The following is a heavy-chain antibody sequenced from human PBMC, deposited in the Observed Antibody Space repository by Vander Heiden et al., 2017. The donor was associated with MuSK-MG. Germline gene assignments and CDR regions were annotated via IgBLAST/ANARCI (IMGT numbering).Heavy chain of an antibody. D-gene: IGHD3-22*01. V-gene: IGHV2-5*02. CDR3: AHSNSSGYYNDAFDI. CDR1: GFSLSTSGVG. CDR2: IYWDDDK. Sequence: QITLKESGPTLVKPTQTLTLTCTFSGFSLSTSGVGVGWIRQPPGKALEWLALIYWDDDKRYSPSLKSRLTITKDTPKNQVVLTMTNMDPVDTATYYCAHSNSSGYYNDAFDIWGQGTMVTVSS. J-gene: IGHJ3*02.